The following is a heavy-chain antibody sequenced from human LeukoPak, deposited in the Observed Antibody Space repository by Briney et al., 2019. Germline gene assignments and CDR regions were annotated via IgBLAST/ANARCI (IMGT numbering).Heavy chain of an antibody. Sequence: SETLSLTCAVYGGSFSGYYWSWIRQPPGKGLEWIGEINHSGSTNYNPSLKSRVTISVDTSKNQFSLKLSSVTAADTAVYYCASPTSSWRPGGYFDYWGQGTLVTVSS. D-gene: IGHD6-13*01. CDR1: GGSFSGYY. J-gene: IGHJ4*02. CDR3: ASPTSSWRPGGYFDY. CDR2: INHSGST. V-gene: IGHV4-34*01.